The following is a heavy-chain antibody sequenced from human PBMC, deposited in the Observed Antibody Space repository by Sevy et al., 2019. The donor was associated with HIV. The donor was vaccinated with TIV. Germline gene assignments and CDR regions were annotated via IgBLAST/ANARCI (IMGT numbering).Heavy chain of an antibody. CDR3: AREGCTQPHDY. V-gene: IGHV3-23*01. J-gene: IGHJ4*02. CDR1: GFTFAKYS. Sequence: GGSLRLSCAASGFTFAKYSMSWVRQAPGKGLEWVSTFSFGCGRINYAGSVKGRCTISRDDSKNTLFLQMNSLRAEDTATYFCAREGCTQPHDYWGQGTLVTVSS. D-gene: IGHD2-8*01. CDR2: FSFGCGRI.